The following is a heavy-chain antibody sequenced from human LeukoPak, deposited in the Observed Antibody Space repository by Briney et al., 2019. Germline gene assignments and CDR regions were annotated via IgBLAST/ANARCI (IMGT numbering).Heavy chain of an antibody. CDR1: GYTFTGYY. J-gene: IGHJ4*02. D-gene: IGHD6-19*01. CDR3: ARDKPRIAVAGNFDY. Sequence: GASVKVSCKASGYTFTGYYMHWVRQAPGRGLEWMGWINPNSGGTNYAQKFQGGVTMTRDTSISTAYMELSRLRSDDTAVYYCARDKPRIAVAGNFDYWGQGTLVTVSS. CDR2: INPNSGGT. V-gene: IGHV1-2*02.